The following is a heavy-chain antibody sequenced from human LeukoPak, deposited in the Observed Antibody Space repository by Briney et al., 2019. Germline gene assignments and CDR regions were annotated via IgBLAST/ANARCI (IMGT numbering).Heavy chain of an antibody. CDR1: GGSFSGYY. Sequence: SETLSLTCAVYGGSFSGYYWSWIRQPPGKGLEWIGEINHSGSTNYNPSLKSRVTISVDTSKNQFSLKLSSVTAADTAVYYCARVATRKRRTYGMDVWGKGTTVTVSS. CDR3: ARVATRKRRTYGMDV. V-gene: IGHV4-34*01. J-gene: IGHJ6*04. D-gene: IGHD1-1*01. CDR2: INHSGST.